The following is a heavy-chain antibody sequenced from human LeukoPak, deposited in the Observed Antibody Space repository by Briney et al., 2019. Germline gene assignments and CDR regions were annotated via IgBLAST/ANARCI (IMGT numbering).Heavy chain of an antibody. CDR2: ISAYNGNT. CDR1: GYTFTSYG. D-gene: IGHD1-1*01. J-gene: IGHJ4*02. CDR3: ARDRLEPETVDY. V-gene: IGHV1-18*01. Sequence: ASVTVSCKASGYTFTSYGISWVRQAPGQGVEWMGWISAYNGNTNYAQKLQGRVTMTTDTSTSTAYMELRSLRSDDTAVYYCARDRLEPETVDYWGQGTLVTVSS.